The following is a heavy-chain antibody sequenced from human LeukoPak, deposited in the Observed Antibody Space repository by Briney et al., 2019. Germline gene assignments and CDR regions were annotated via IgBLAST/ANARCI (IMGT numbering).Heavy chain of an antibody. V-gene: IGHV4-38-2*02. CDR1: GYSNSSGYY. CDR2: IYHRGSI. D-gene: IGHD2-21*02. J-gene: IGHJ4*02. Sequence: SETLSLTCTFCGYSNSSGYYWGWIRQPPGKGLERIGSIYHRGSIYYTPTLKSRVTISVDTSKNQFSLKLSSVTTADTAVYYCARGVVTGPENWGQGTLVTVSS. CDR3: ARGVVTGPEN.